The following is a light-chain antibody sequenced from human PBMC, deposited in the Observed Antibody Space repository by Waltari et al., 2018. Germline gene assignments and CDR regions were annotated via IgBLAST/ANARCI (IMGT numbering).Light chain of an antibody. CDR2: GAS. CDR3: QQYGSSPCT. Sequence: EIVLTSSPGTLSLSPGDRATLPCRASQSVSSSYLAWYQQKPGQAPRLLIYGASSRATGIPDRFSGSGSGTDFTLTISRLEPEDFAVFYCQQYGSSPCTFGQGTKLEIK. V-gene: IGKV3-20*01. J-gene: IGKJ2*02. CDR1: QSVSSSY.